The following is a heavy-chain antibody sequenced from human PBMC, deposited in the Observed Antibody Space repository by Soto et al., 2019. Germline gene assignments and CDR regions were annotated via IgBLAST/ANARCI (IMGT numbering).Heavy chain of an antibody. D-gene: IGHD3-10*01. V-gene: IGHV4-31*03. CDR2: IYYSGST. CDR1: GGSISSGGYY. Sequence: SETLSLTCTVSGGSISSGGYYWSWIRQHPGKGLEWIGYIYYSGSTYYNPSLKSRVTISVDTSKNQFSLKLNSVTPEDTAVYYCARANTVIRGFDFWGQGTLVTVSS. CDR3: ARANTVIRGFDF. J-gene: IGHJ4*02.